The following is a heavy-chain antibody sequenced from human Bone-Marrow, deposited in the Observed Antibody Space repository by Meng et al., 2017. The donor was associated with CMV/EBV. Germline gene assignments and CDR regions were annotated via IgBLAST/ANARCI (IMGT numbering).Heavy chain of an antibody. V-gene: IGHV1-46*01. Sequence: ASVKVSCKASGYTFTSYYMHWVRQAPGQGLEWMGIINPSGGSTSYAQKFQGRVTMTRDTSTSTVYMELSSLRSEDTAVYYCARDLEKGVYSNYPYGMDVWGQGTTVTVSS. CDR3: ARDLEKGVYSNYPYGMDV. CDR2: INPSGGST. CDR1: GYTFTSYY. J-gene: IGHJ6*02. D-gene: IGHD4-11*01.